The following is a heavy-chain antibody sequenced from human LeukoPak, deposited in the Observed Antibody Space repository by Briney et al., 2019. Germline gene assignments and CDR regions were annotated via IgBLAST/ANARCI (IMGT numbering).Heavy chain of an antibody. J-gene: IGHJ4*02. CDR1: GFTFSSYA. D-gene: IGHD2-2*02. CDR2: ISGSGGST. CDR3: AESVRGQLLYMDY. Sequence: GGSLRLSCAASGFTFSSYAMSWVRQAPGKGLEWVSAISGSGGSTYYADSVKGRFTISRDNSKNTLYLQMNSLRAEDTAVYYCAESVRGQLLYMDYWGQGTLVTVSS. V-gene: IGHV3-23*01.